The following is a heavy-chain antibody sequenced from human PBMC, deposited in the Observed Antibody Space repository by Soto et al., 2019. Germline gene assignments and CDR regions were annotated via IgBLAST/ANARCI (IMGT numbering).Heavy chain of an antibody. J-gene: IGHJ4*02. CDR1: GYTFTSYA. Sequence: QVQLVQSGAEEKKPGASVKVSCKASGYTFTSYAMHWVRQAPGQRLEWMGWINAGNGNTKYSQKFQGRVTITRDTSASTADMELSSLRSEDTAVYYFAVGTVVTHFDYRCQGTLVTVSS. CDR2: INAGNGNT. CDR3: AVGTVVTHFDY. D-gene: IGHD2-15*01. V-gene: IGHV1-3*05.